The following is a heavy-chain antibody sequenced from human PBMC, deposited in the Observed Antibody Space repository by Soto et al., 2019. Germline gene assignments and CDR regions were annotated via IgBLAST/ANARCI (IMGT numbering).Heavy chain of an antibody. CDR1: GFTFSSYG. CDR2: KWYDGSNK. V-gene: IGHV3-33*01. J-gene: IGHJ6*02. CDR3: ARVFGLDYYGMDV. D-gene: IGHD3-10*01. Sequence: QVQLVESGGGVVQPGRSLRLSCAASGFTFSSYGMHWVRQAPGKGLEWVAVKWYDGSNKYYADSVKGRFTISRDNSKNTLYLQMNSLRAEDTAVYYCARVFGLDYYGMDVWGQGTTVTVSS.